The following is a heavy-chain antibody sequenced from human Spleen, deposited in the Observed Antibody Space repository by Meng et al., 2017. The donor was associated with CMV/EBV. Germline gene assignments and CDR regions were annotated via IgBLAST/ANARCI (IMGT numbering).Heavy chain of an antibody. J-gene: IGHJ4*02. D-gene: IGHD4-17*01. Sequence: QVQLQQWGAGLLKPSETLSLTCAVYGGSFSGYYWSWIRQPPGKGLEWIGEIDHSGSTNYNPSLKSRVTISVDTSKNQFSLKLSSVTAADTAVYYCARGDGDYGSYYWGQGTLVTVPS. CDR3: ARGDGDYGSYY. CDR2: IDHSGST. CDR1: GGSFSGYY. V-gene: IGHV4-34*01.